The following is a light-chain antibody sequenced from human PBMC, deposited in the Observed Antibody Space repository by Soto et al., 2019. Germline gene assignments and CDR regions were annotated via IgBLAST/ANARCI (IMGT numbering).Light chain of an antibody. V-gene: IGKV3-15*01. CDR3: QQYDNWPIT. CDR1: QIVTSS. Sequence: EIVLTQSPGTLSLSPGEGVTLSCRAGQIVTSSQLAWYQQKPGQAPRLFIYGASTRATAIPPRFSGSGSGTEFTLTISSLQSEDFAVYYCQQYDNWPITFGQGTRLEI. CDR2: GAS. J-gene: IGKJ5*01.